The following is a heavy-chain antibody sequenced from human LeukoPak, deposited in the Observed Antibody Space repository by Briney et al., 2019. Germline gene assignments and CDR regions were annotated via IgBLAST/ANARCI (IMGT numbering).Heavy chain of an antibody. V-gene: IGHV4-4*07. J-gene: IGHJ4*02. CDR2: IYTSGST. CDR3: ARAALMTTPTTYLYYFDY. CDR1: GGSISSYH. D-gene: IGHD3-16*01. Sequence: SDTLSLTCTVSGGSISSYHGRWIRQAAGKGREWIGGIYTSGSTKYNPSLKRRVTMSVGTSKNQISLKLSAVTAADTAVYYCARAALMTTPTTYLYYFDYWGQGTLVTVSS.